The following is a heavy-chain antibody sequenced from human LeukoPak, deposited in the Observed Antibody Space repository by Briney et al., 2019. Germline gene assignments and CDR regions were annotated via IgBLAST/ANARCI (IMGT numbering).Heavy chain of an antibody. CDR2: IYYSGST. V-gene: IGHV4-39*07. J-gene: IGHJ3*02. CDR1: GGSISSSSYY. Sequence: SETLSLTCTVSGGSISSSSYYWGWIRQPPGKGLEWIGSIYYSGSTYYNPSLKSRVTISVDTSKNQFSLKLSSVTAADTAVYYCALMTTDDAFDIWGQGTMVTVSS. D-gene: IGHD4-11*01. CDR3: ALMTTDDAFDI.